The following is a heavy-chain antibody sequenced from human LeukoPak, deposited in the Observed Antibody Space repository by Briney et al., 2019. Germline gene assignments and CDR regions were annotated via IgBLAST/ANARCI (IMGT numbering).Heavy chain of an antibody. CDR1: GYTFTVYY. V-gene: IGHV1-2*04. CDR2: INPNSGGT. CDR3: ARDGEVDSSGFDY. J-gene: IGHJ4*02. D-gene: IGHD3-22*01. Sequence: EASVKVSCKASGYTFTVYYMHWVRQAPGQGLGWMGWINPNSGGTNYAQKFQGWVTMTRDKAISTAYMELSRLRSDDTAVYYCARDGEVDSSGFDYWGQGTLVTVSS.